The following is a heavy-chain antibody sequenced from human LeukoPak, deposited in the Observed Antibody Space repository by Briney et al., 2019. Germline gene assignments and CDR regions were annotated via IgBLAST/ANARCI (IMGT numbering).Heavy chain of an antibody. V-gene: IGHV3-30*18. Sequence: PGGSLRLSCAASGFIFSNYGMHWVRQAPGKGLEWVAVISYDGSKRYYADSVKGRFTISRDNSKNTLYLQMNSLRAEDTAVYYCAKEGYNMGSDYWGQGTLVTVSS. CDR3: AKEGYNMGSDY. CDR1: GFIFSNYG. J-gene: IGHJ4*02. CDR2: ISYDGSKR. D-gene: IGHD1-14*01.